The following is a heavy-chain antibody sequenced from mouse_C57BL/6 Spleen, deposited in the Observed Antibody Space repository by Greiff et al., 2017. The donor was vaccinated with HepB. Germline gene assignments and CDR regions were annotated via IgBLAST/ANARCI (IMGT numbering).Heavy chain of an antibody. CDR1: GYTFTSYW. CDR3: ARHDYPWFAY. D-gene: IGHD2-4*01. Sequence: QVQLKESGAELVKPGASVKMSCKASGYTFTSYWITWVKQRPGQGLEWIGDIYPGSGSTNYNEKFKSKATLTVDTSSSTAYMQLSSLTSEDSAVYYCARHDYPWFAYWGQGTLVTVSA. J-gene: IGHJ3*01. V-gene: IGHV1-55*01. CDR2: IYPGSGST.